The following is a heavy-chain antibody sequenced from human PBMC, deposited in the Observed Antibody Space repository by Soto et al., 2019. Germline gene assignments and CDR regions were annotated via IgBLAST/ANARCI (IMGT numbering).Heavy chain of an antibody. J-gene: IGHJ4*02. V-gene: IGHV3-23*01. CDR2: ISGSGGST. D-gene: IGHD6-13*01. CDR1: GFTFSSYA. Sequence: PGGSLRLSCAASGFTFSSYAMSWVRQAPGKGLEWVSAISGSGGSTYYADSVKGRFTISRDNSKNTLYLQMNSLRAEDTAVYYYAKNCRIAAAGTRYFDYWGQGTLVTVSS. CDR3: AKNCRIAAAGTRYFDY.